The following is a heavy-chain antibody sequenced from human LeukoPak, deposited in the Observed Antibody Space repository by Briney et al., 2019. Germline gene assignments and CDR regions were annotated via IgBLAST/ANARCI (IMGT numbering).Heavy chain of an antibody. CDR3: ARGDYYDSSGYWAVLDP. V-gene: IGHV1-46*01. J-gene: IGHJ5*02. CDR1: GYTFTSYY. Sequence: ASVKVSCKASGYTFTSYYMHWVRQAPGQGLERMGIINPSGGSTSYAQKFQGRVTMTRDTSTSTVYMELSSLRSEDTAVYYCARGDYYDSSGYWAVLDPWGQGTLVTVSS. CDR2: INPSGGST. D-gene: IGHD3-22*01.